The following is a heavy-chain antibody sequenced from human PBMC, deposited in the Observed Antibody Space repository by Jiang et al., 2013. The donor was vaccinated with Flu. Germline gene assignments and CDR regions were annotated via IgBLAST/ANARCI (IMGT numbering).Heavy chain of an antibody. V-gene: IGHV1-46*01. CDR1: GDTFTTNY. CDR3: ARAPGYCSGGTCGWFDP. Sequence: SGAEVKKPGASVRVSCKASGDTFTTNYTHWVRQAPGQGLEWMGLINPSSGTTTYAQKFQGRVTMTRDTSTSTVYMELISLRFEDTAFYYCARAPGYCSGGTCGWFDPWGQGTLVTVSS. J-gene: IGHJ5*02. D-gene: IGHD2-15*01. CDR2: INPSSGTT.